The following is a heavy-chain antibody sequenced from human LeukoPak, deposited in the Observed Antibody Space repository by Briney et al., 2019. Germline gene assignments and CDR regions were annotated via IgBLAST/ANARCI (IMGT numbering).Heavy chain of an antibody. CDR3: AKRAGSAWSAGA. V-gene: IGHV3-30*02. J-gene: IGHJ5*02. CDR1: GFSFSSLG. Sequence: GGSLRLSCAASGFSFSSLGMHWVRQAPAKGLDWVAYIRNDASKTYYADSVKGRFSISRDNSKNTVYLQMNNLLPEDTAVYYCAKRAGSAWSAGAWGQGTLVTVSS. D-gene: IGHD3-10*01. CDR2: IRNDASKT.